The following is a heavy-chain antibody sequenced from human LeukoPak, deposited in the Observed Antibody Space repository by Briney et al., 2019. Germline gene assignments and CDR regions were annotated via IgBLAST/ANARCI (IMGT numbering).Heavy chain of an antibody. D-gene: IGHD3-22*01. V-gene: IGHV1-8*03. CDR3: ARYYYDSSGYYP. J-gene: IGHJ5*02. CDR1: GYTFTSYD. CDR2: MNPNSGNT. Sequence: ASVTVSCKASGYTFTSYDINWVRQATGQGLEWMGWMNPNSGNTGYAQKFQGRVTITRNTSISTAYMELSSLRSEDTAVYYCARYYYDSSGYYPWGQGTLVTVSS.